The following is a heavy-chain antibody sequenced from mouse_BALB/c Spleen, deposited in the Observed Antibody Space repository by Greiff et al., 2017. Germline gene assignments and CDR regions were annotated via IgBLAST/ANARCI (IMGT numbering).Heavy chain of an antibody. V-gene: IGHV1-5*01. J-gene: IGHJ1*01. D-gene: IGHD2-1*01. CDR2: IHPGNSDT. CDR3: TGGNLYWYFDV. Sequence: VQLQQSGTVLARPGASVKMSCKASGYTFTSYWMHWVKQRPGQGLEWIGAIHPGNSDTSYNQKFKGKAKLTAVTSTSTAYMELSSLTNEDSAVYYCTGGNLYWYFDVWGAGTTVTVSS. CDR1: GYTFTSYW.